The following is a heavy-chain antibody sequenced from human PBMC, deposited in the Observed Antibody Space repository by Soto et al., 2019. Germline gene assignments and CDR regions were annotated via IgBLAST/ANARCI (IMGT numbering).Heavy chain of an antibody. Sequence: VQLLESGGGLVQPGGSLGLSCAASGFIFRDYAMNWVRQAPGKGLEWVSDISGSGDSARYADSVKGRFTISRDNSRNTLYLQINSLRVDDTAVYYCGKERRGSGWSGCNFWGQGTLVTVSS. D-gene: IGHD6-19*01. J-gene: IGHJ4*02. CDR3: GKERRGSGWSGCNF. CDR1: GFIFRDYA. CDR2: ISGSGDSA. V-gene: IGHV3-23*01.